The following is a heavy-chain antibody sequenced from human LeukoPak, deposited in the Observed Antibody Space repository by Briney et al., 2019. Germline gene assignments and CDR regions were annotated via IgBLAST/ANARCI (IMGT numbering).Heavy chain of an antibody. CDR1: GYTFTSYG. CDR3: ARDECSSTSCSWVVWFDP. J-gene: IGHJ5*02. D-gene: IGHD2-2*01. CDR2: ISAYNGNT. V-gene: IGHV1-18*01. Sequence: EASVKVSCKASGYTFTSYGISWVRQAPGQGLEWMGWISAYNGNTNYAQKLQGRVTMTTDTSTSTAYMELRSLRSDDTAVYYCARDECSSTSCSWVVWFDPWGQGTLVTVSS.